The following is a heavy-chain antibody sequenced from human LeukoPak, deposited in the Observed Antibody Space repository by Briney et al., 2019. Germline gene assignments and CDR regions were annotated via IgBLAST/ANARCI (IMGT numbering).Heavy chain of an antibody. CDR1: GFTFSRYS. J-gene: IGHJ3*02. V-gene: IGHV3-48*01. D-gene: IGHD2/OR15-2a*01. CDR3: ARDQYYAFDI. Sequence: GGSLRLSCAAAGFTFSRYSMNWVRQAPGKGLEWISHISSDSTTYYAGSVKGRFTISRDNAKNLLSLQMNILRAEDTAVYYCARDQYYAFDIWGQGTMVTVSS. CDR2: ISSDSTT.